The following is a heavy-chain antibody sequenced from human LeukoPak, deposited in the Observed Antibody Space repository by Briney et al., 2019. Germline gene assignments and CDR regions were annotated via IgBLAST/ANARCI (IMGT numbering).Heavy chain of an antibody. Sequence: HPGGSLRLSCGASGFTFSNYGMLWVRQAPGKGLEWVAFIRYDGNNKLYADSMKGRFTISRDNSKNTLYLHINSLRAEDTAVYYCVKDNPLDYWGQGTLVTVSS. J-gene: IGHJ4*02. CDR1: GFTFSNYG. V-gene: IGHV3-30*02. D-gene: IGHD1-14*01. CDR2: IRYDGNNK. CDR3: VKDNPLDY.